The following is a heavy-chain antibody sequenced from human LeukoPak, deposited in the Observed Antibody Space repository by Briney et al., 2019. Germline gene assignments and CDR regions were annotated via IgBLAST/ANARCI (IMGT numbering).Heavy chain of an antibody. V-gene: IGHV3-23*01. Sequence: GGSLRLSCAGSGFTFSSYAMSWVRPAPGKGVEGVSAISGSGGSTFYADSVKGRFTISRDNSKNTLYLQMNSLRAEDTALYYCAKDRGVVGPAAFDYWGQGTLVTVSS. CDR3: AKDRGVVGPAAFDY. CDR1: GFTFSSYA. J-gene: IGHJ4*02. D-gene: IGHD2-2*01. CDR2: ISGSGGST.